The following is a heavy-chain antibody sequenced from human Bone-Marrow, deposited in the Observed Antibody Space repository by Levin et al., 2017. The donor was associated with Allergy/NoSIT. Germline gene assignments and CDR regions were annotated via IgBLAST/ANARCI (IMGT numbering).Heavy chain of an antibody. J-gene: IGHJ3*02. CDR3: AGSTWGAFDI. CDR1: GFTFSSNW. D-gene: IGHD7-27*01. CDR2: IKPDGSKK. Sequence: GGSLRLSCAASGFTFSSNWVDWVRQAPGKGLEWVASIKPDGSKKNYVDSVKGRFTISRDNARNSVSLQLNSLRVEDTAVYYCAGSTWGAFDIWGQGTIVTVSS. V-gene: IGHV3-7*01.